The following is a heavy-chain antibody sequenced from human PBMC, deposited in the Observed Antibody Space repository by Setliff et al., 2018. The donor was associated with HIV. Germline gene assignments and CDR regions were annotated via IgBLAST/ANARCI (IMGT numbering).Heavy chain of an antibody. D-gene: IGHD5-18*01. V-gene: IGHV4-34*01. CDR2: INHTGST. Sequence: PSETLSLTCAVYGGSFSDYYWNWIRQPPGKGLEWIGEINHTGSTNYNPSLKSRVTMSVDTSKNQFSLKMNSITAADTAAYYCARGPLRGYRPGGQFDHWGQGTLVTVSS. CDR3: ARGPLRGYRPGGQFDH. CDR1: GGSFSDYY. J-gene: IGHJ4*02.